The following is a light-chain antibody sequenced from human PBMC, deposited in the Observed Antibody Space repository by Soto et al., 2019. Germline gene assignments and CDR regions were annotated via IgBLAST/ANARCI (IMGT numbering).Light chain of an antibody. V-gene: IGLV1-44*01. CDR2: SND. CDR3: ATWDDSLFGHV. CDR1: SSDVGSNT. Sequence: QSVLTQPPSASATPGQRVTISCSGRSSDVGSNTVNWYQQFPGAAPKLLLYSNDQRPSGVPDRFSASKSGTSASLAISGLQSEDEADYYCATWDDSLFGHVFGTGTKVTVL. J-gene: IGLJ1*01.